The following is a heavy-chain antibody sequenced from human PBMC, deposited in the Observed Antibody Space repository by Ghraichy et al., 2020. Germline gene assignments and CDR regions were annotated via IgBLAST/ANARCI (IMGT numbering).Heavy chain of an antibody. CDR3: AKDPARALEYSSLSPHN. J-gene: IGHJ4*02. CDR2: ISGSGGST. D-gene: IGHD6-6*01. CDR1: GFTFSSYA. V-gene: IGHV3-23*01. Sequence: LSLTCAASGFTFSSYAMSWVRQAPGKGLEWVSAISGSGGSTYYADSVKGRFTISRDNSKNTLYLQMNSLRAEDTAVYYCAKDPARALEYSSLSPHNWGQGTLVTVSS.